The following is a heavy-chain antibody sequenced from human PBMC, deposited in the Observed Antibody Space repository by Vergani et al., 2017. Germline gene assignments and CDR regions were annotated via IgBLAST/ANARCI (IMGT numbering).Heavy chain of an antibody. D-gene: IGHD1-26*01. CDR2: INYVGRT. Sequence: QLQLQESGPGLVKPSETLSLICTVSGGSINPSSSFWGWIRQSPGKGLEWIECINYVGRTYYIPSLRSRATVFVDTSQNQFSLNLTSVAAADTAVYYCAGGRGDNWDFDLWVRGTLVTVSS. V-gene: IGHV4-39*01. CDR3: AGGRGDNWDFDL. CDR1: GGSINPSSSF. J-gene: IGHJ2*01.